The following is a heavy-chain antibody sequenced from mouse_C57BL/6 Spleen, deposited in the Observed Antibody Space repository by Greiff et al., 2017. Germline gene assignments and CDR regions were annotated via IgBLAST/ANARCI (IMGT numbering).Heavy chain of an antibody. J-gene: IGHJ2*01. V-gene: IGHV5-16*01. CDR3: ARDDDGTPFDY. CDR1: GFTFSDYY. Sequence: EVQVVESEGGLVQPGSSMKLSCTASGFTFSDYYMAWVRQVPEKGLEWVANINYDGSSTYYLDSLKSRFIISRDNAKNILYLQMSSLKSEDTATYYCARDDDGTPFDYWGQGTTLTVSS. CDR2: INYDGSST. D-gene: IGHD2-12*01.